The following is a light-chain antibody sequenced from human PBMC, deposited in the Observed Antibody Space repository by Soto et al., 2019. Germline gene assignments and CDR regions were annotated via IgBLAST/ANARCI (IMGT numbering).Light chain of an antibody. V-gene: IGKV3-20*01. CDR3: QLYGVSSPRIT. Sequence: EIVLTQSPDTLSFSPGERATLSCRASQTVSSNYLAWCQQRPGQAPRLLIYGASTRAAGIPDRFSGSGSGTDFTLTITRLEPEDSAVYYCQLYGVSSPRITFGQGTRLEIK. CDR2: GAS. CDR1: QTVSSNY. J-gene: IGKJ5*01.